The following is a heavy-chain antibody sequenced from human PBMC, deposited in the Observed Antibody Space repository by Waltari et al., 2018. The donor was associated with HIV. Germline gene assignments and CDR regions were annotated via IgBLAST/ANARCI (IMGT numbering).Heavy chain of an antibody. J-gene: IGHJ4*02. CDR1: GYSFDQFA. D-gene: IGHD3-16*01. CDR2: FNPGTGDT. CDR3: AREGFMMTCGGSGDLDF. Sequence: QVQLIQSSSEVKKPGASVRIACTASGYSFDQFAIHWVRQAPGPRLEWVGRFNPGTGDTGVSQNFQGRVPLKAVTSATVVYMDLSDVKAVDECGYYCAREGFMMTCGGSGDLDFWGRGTLVTVSS. V-gene: IGHV1-3*01.